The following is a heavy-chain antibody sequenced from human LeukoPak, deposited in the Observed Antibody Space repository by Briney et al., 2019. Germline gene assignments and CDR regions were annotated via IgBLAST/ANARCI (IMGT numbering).Heavy chain of an antibody. V-gene: IGHV4-38-2*02. CDR1: GYSISSGYY. D-gene: IGHD2-8*01. Sequence: PSETLSLTCAVSGYSISSGYYWGWIRQPPGKGLEWIGSIYHSGSTYYNPSLKSRVTIPVDTSKNQFSLKLSSVTAADTAVYYCAREDIVLMVYAMGAFDIWGQGTMVTVSS. CDR2: IYHSGST. CDR3: AREDIVLMVYAMGAFDI. J-gene: IGHJ3*02.